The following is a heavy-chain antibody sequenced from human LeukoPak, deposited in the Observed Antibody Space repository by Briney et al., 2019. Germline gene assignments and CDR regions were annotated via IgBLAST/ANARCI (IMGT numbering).Heavy chain of an antibody. V-gene: IGHV4-4*07. Sequence: SETLSLTCTVSGGSISSYYWGWIRQPAGKGLEWIGRIYTSGSTNYNPSLKSRVTMSVDTSKNQFSLKLSSVTAADTAVYYCAGYDFWSGYSSGAFDIWGQGTMVTVSS. CDR1: GGSISSYY. J-gene: IGHJ3*02. CDR2: IYTSGST. CDR3: AGYDFWSGYSSGAFDI. D-gene: IGHD3-3*01.